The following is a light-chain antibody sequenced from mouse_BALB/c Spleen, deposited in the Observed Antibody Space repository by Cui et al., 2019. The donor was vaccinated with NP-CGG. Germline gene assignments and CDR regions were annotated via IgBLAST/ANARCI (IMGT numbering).Light chain of an antibody. CDR2: GTN. Sequence: QAVVPPDSALTTSPGETVTLTCRSSTGAVTTSNYANWVQEKPDHLFTGLIGGTNNRAPGVPARFSGSLIGDKAALTITGAQTEDEAIYFCVLWYSNHWVFGGGTKLTVL. CDR1: TGAVTTSNY. V-gene: IGLV1*01. J-gene: IGLJ1*01. CDR3: VLWYSNHWV.